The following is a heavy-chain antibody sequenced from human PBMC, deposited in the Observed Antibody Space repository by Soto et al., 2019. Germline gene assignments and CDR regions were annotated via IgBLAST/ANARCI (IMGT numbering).Heavy chain of an antibody. J-gene: IGHJ4*02. D-gene: IGHD1-26*01. CDR1: GFTFSGYS. CDR3: TRHWLATREFDY. V-gene: IGHV3-21*01. CDR2: ISSSSGHI. Sequence: GGSLRLSCAASGFTFSGYSMNWVRQAPGKGLEWVSSISSSSGHIYYADSLKGRFTISRDNAKNSLYLQMNSLRAEDTAVYYCTRHWLATREFDYWGQGTLVTVSS.